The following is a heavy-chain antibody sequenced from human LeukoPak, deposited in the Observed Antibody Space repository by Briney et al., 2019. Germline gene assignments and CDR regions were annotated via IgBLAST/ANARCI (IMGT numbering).Heavy chain of an antibody. CDR1: GGSISSGGYY. D-gene: IGHD3-9*01. CDR3: ARVQPGKHTYDILTGYKID. V-gene: IGHV4-31*03. J-gene: IGHJ4*02. CDR2: IYYSGST. Sequence: SETLSLTCTVSGGSISSGGYYWSWIRQHPGKGQEWIGYIYYSGSTYYNPSLKSRVTISVDTSKNQFSLKLSSVTAADTAVYYCARVQPGKHTYDILTGYKIDWGQGTLVTVSS.